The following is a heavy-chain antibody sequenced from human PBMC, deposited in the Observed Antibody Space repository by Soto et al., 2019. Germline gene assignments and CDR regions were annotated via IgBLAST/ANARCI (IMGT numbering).Heavy chain of an antibody. CDR2: IYHSGSI. J-gene: IGHJ3*02. CDR1: SGSISSSNW. D-gene: IGHD2-2*01. CDR3: ARDRGYCSSTSCYGAFDI. V-gene: IGHV4-4*02. Sequence: QVQLQESGPGLVKPSGTLSLTCAVSSGSISSSNWWSWVRQPPGKGLEWIGEIYHSGSINYNPSLKSRVTISVDKSKNQFSLKLSSVTAADTAVYYCARDRGYCSSTSCYGAFDIWGQGTMVTVSS.